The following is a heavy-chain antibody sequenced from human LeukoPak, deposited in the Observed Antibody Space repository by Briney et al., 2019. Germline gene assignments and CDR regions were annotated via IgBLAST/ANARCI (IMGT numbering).Heavy chain of an antibody. V-gene: IGHV4-30-4*01. D-gene: IGHD3-22*01. CDR2: IYYSGST. CDR3: AREVMYYDSSGYYYYYGMDV. J-gene: IGHJ6*02. Sequence: SETLSLTCTVSGGSISSGDYYWSWIRQPPGKGLEWIGYIYYSGSTYYNPSLKSRVTISVDTSKNQFSLKLSPVTAADTAVYYCAREVMYYDSSGYYYYYGMDVWGQGTTVTVSS. CDR1: GGSISSGDYY.